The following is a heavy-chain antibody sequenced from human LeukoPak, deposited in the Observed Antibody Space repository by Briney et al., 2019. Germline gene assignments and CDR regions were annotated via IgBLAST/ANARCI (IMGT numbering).Heavy chain of an antibody. Sequence: SETLSLTCTVSGGSISSRSYYWGWIRQPPGKGLEWIGYIYYSGSTYYNPSLKSRVTISVDTSKNQFSLKLSSVTAADTAVYYCARQVVVVAASWFDPWGQGTLVTASS. V-gene: IGHV4-31*03. J-gene: IGHJ5*02. CDR3: ARQVVVVAASWFDP. CDR1: GGSISSRSYY. D-gene: IGHD2-15*01. CDR2: IYYSGST.